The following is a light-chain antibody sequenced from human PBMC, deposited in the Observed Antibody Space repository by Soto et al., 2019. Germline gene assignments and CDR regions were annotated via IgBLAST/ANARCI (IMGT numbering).Light chain of an antibody. Sequence: DIQMTQSPSSLSASVGDSVTITCRSSQSVGRYLNWYQQKPGRAPSLLISAVSSLQPGVPSRFHGSGSGTDFTLTIDRLQSADFAVYYCQQYDRWPVTFGGGTKVEIK. CDR3: QQYDRWPVT. V-gene: IGKV1-39*01. J-gene: IGKJ4*01. CDR1: QSVGRY. CDR2: AVS.